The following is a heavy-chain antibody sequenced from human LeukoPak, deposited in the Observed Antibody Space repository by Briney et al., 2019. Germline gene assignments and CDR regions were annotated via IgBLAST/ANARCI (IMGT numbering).Heavy chain of an antibody. Sequence: GSLRLSCAAPGFTVSSNYMSWVRPAPGKGLEWVSVIYSGGSTYYADSVKGRFTISRDNSKNTLYLQMNSLRAEDTAVYYCAREIGGSYYYYGMDVWGQGTTVTVSS. CDR3: AREIGGSYYYYGMDV. D-gene: IGHD1-26*01. V-gene: IGHV3-66*01. CDR1: GFTVSSNY. J-gene: IGHJ6*02. CDR2: IYSGGST.